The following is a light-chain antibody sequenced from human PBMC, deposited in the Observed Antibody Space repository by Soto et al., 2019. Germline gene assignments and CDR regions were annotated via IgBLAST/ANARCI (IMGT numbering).Light chain of an antibody. J-gene: IGLJ2*01. CDR3: CSYAGSSLVV. CDR2: DVS. Sequence: QSALTQPRSVSGSPGQSVTISCTGSSSDVGGYKYVSWYQQYPGKAPKLMIYDVSKRPSGVPDRFSGSKSGNTASLTISGLQAEDEADYYCCSYAGSSLVVFGGGTKLTVL. V-gene: IGLV2-11*01. CDR1: SSDVGGYKY.